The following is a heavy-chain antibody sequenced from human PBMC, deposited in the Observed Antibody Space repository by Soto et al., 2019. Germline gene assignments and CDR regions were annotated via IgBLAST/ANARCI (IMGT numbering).Heavy chain of an antibody. Sequence: EVQLVESGGGLVQPGRSLRLSCAASGFTFDDYAMHWVRQAPGKGLEWVSGISWNSGSIGYADSVKGRFTISRDNDKNSLYMQMNSLRAEDTALYYCAKHYWAGAGNYSMDVWGQGTTVTVSS. D-gene: IGHD1-26*01. CDR3: AKHYWAGAGNYSMDV. CDR2: ISWNSGSI. CDR1: GFTFDDYA. J-gene: IGHJ6*02. V-gene: IGHV3-9*01.